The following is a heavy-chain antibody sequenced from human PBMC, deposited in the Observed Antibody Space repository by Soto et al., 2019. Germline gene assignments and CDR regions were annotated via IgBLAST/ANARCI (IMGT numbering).Heavy chain of an antibody. J-gene: IGHJ4*02. CDR1: VFTFNNYA. Sequence: PGGSLRLSCAASVFTFNNYAMSWVRQAPGKGLEWVSLVSSSGGSTDYADSVKGRFTISRDNSKNTLYLQTNSLRAEDTAVYYCAKVDLYSSPSIDDWGQGTLVTVSS. CDR2: VSSSGGST. D-gene: IGHD6-19*01. V-gene: IGHV3-23*01. CDR3: AKVDLYSSPSIDD.